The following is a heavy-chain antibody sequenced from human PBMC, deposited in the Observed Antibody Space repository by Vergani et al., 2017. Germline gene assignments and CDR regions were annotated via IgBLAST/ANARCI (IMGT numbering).Heavy chain of an antibody. CDR2: ISGSGGST. D-gene: IGHD3-3*01. J-gene: IGHJ3*02. Sequence: EVQLLESGGGLVQPGGSLRLSCAASGFTFSSYAMSWVRQAPGKGLEWVSVISGSGGSTYYADSVKGRFTISRDNSKNTLYLQMNSLRAEDTAVYYCAKGYPDPRITIFGVVTDDAFDIWGQGTMVTVSS. CDR1: GFTFSSYA. CDR3: AKGYPDPRITIFGVVTDDAFDI. V-gene: IGHV3-23*01.